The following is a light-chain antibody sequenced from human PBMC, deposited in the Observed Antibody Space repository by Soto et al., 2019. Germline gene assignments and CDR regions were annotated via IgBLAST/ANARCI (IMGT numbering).Light chain of an antibody. V-gene: IGLV2-11*01. CDR1: SSDVGAYNY. CDR3: SSYAGSLYVV. CDR2: DVS. Sequence: QSALTQPRSVSGSPGQSVVISCTGTSSDVGAYNYVSWYQQHRGKAPKLMIYDVSRRPSGVPDRFSGSKSGNTASLSISGLQGEDEADYYCSSYAGSLYVVFGGGTKLTVL. J-gene: IGLJ2*01.